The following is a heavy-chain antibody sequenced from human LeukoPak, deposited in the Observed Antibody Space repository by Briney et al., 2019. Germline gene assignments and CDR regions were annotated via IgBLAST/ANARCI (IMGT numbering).Heavy chain of an antibody. V-gene: IGHV3-23*01. CDR2: ISGGGGST. CDR3: ARGYSAY. D-gene: IGHD5-12*01. J-gene: IGHJ4*02. CDR1: GVTFSSYV. Sequence: PGGSLRLSCVVSGVTFSSYVISSVRLAPGSGLGCVPSISGGGGSTYYVDSVKGRFHISRDNSKNMLYLHVSSLRAADTAVYHCARGYSAYWGQGTLVTV.